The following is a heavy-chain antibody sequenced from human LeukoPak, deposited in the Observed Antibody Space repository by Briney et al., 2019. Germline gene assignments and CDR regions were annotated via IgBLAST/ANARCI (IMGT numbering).Heavy chain of an antibody. V-gene: IGHV3-7*01. Sequence: PGGSTRLSCAASGFTFSSYWMSWVRQAPGKGLEWVANIKQDGSEKYYVDSVKGRFTISRDNAKNSLYLQMNSLRAEDTAVYYCARESGPLAFDIWGQGTMVTVSS. J-gene: IGHJ3*02. D-gene: IGHD5-12*01. CDR2: IKQDGSEK. CDR1: GFTFSSYW. CDR3: ARESGPLAFDI.